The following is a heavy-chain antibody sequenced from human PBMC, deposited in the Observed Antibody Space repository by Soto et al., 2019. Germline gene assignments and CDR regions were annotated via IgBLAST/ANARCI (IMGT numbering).Heavy chain of an antibody. CDR3: ARGLRFLEWF. CDR2: INHSGST. CDR1: GGSFSGYY. V-gene: IGHV4-34*01. Sequence: SETLSLTCAVYGGSFSGYYWSWIRQPPGKGLEWIGEINHSGSTNYNPSLKSRVTISVDTSKNQFSLKLSSVTAADTAVYYCARGLRFLEWFCGEGTLVTVSS. D-gene: IGHD3-3*01. J-gene: IGHJ4*02.